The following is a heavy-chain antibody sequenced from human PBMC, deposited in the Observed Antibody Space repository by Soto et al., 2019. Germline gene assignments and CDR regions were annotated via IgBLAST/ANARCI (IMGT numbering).Heavy chain of an antibody. CDR3: TRAETTVYYYGMDV. D-gene: IGHD4-17*01. V-gene: IGHV3-73*01. Sequence: GESLKISCAASGFTFSGSAMHWVRQASGKGLEWVGRIRSKANSYATAYAASVKGRFTISRDDSKNTAYLQMNSLKTEDTAVYYCTRAETTVYYYGMDVWGQGTTVTVSS. CDR1: GFTFSGSA. CDR2: IRSKANSYAT. J-gene: IGHJ6*02.